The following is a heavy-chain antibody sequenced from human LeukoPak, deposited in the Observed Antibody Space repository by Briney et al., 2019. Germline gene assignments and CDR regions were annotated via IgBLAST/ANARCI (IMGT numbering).Heavy chain of an antibody. V-gene: IGHV3-13*04. D-gene: IGHD3-16*02. CDR2: IGTAGDT. Sequence: GGTLRLSCAVSGFTFSNYDTHWVRQPTGKGLEWVSAIGTAGDTYYPGSVKGRFTISRANAKNSLYLQMNSLRAGDTAVYYCARQDLGGVIIYWGQRTMVADSS. CDR1: GFTFSNYD. CDR3: ARQDLGGVIIY. J-gene: IGHJ4*02.